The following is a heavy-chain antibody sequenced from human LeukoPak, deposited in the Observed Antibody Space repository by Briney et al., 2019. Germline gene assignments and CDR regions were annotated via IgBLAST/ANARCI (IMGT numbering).Heavy chain of an antibody. D-gene: IGHD6-13*01. J-gene: IGHJ4*02. V-gene: IGHV1-2*04. Sequence: GASVKVSCKASGYTFTGHYMHRVRQAPGQGLEWMGWINPNSGATKYAEKFQGWVTATRDTSISTAYMEVKRLRSDDTATYYCAREVSSSWFDYWGQGTLVTVSS. CDR3: AREVSSSWFDY. CDR2: INPNSGAT. CDR1: GYTFTGHY.